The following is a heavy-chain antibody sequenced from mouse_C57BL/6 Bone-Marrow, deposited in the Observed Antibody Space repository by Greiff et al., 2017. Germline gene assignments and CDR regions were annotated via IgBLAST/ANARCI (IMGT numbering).Heavy chain of an antibody. CDR3: ARERSSGYLAY. CDR2: IYPRSGNT. V-gene: IGHV1-81*01. D-gene: IGHD3-2*02. Sequence: QVQLKESGAELARPGASLRLSCKASGSPFPTYGLSWVRQRTGQGLEWIGEIYPRSGNTYYNEKFKGKATLTADKSSSTAYMELRSLTSEDSAVYFCARERSSGYLAYWGQGTLVTVSA. J-gene: IGHJ3*01. CDR1: GSPFPTYG.